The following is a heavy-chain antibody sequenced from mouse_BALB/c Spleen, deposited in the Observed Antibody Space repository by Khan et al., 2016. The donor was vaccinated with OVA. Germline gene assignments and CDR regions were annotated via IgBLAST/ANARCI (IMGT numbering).Heavy chain of an antibody. D-gene: IGHD1-2*01. V-gene: IGHV5-12-2*01. CDR1: GFTFSSNT. CDR2: ITNGGGST. CDR3: ARVPTFITTALDY. J-gene: IGHJ4*01. Sequence: EVELVESGGGLVQPGGSLKLSCAASGFTFSSNTMSWFRQTPEKRLEWVAYITNGGGSTYYPDTVKGRFTISRDNAKNTLYLQMSSLKSEDTAMYYCARVPTFITTALDYWGQGTSVTVSS.